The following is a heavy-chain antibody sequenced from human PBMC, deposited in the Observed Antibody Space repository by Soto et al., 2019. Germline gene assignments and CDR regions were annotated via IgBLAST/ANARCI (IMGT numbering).Heavy chain of an antibody. V-gene: IGHV3-30*18. CDR2: ISEDAETD. CDR3: AKAPFRRPYYFYGMDV. CDR1: GFTFSDFG. J-gene: IGHJ6*02. Sequence: PGGSLRLSCVAPGFTFSDFGMHWVRQGPGKGLEWLAVISEDAETDFHADSVKGRFTVSRDNFKETLYLQMNSLTTDDSGVYFCAKAPFRRPYYFYGMDVWGQGTTVTVSS. D-gene: IGHD3-10*01.